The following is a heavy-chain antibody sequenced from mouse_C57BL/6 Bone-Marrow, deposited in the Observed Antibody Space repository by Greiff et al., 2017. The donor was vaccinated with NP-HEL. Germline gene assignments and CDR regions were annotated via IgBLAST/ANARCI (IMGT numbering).Heavy chain of an antibody. D-gene: IGHD3-1*01. CDR1: GYSFTGYF. CDR3: ASDRGDYAMDY. CDR2: INPYNGDT. Sequence: EVQLVESGPELVKPGDSVKISCKASGYSFTGYFMNWVMQSHGKSLEWIGRINPYNGDTFYNQKFKGKATLTVDKSSSTAHMELRSLTSEDSAVYYCASDRGDYAMDYWGQGTSVTVSS. J-gene: IGHJ4*01. V-gene: IGHV1-20*01.